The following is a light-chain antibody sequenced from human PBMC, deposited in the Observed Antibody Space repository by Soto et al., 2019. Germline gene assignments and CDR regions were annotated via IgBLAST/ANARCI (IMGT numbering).Light chain of an antibody. CDR2: DVS. V-gene: IGLV2-14*01. CDR3: SSYTSSSTLLYV. J-gene: IGLJ1*01. Sequence: QSVLTQPASVSGSPGQSITISCTGTSSDVGGYNYVSWYQQHPGKAPKLMIYDVSNRPSGVSNRFSGSKSGNTASLTISGRQAEDEADYCSSYTSSSTLLYVFGTGTKLTVL. CDR1: SSDVGGYNY.